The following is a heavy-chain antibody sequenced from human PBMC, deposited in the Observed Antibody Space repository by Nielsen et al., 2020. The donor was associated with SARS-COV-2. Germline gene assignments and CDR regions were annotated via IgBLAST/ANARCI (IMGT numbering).Heavy chain of an antibody. Sequence: SETLSLTCTVSGYSISSGYYWGWIRQPPGKGLEWIGSIYHSGSTYYNPSLKSRVTISVDTSKNQFSLKLSSVTAADTAVYYCARNAYGSGSYYSFFGYWGQGTLVTVSS. V-gene: IGHV4-38-2*02. CDR1: GYSISSGYY. J-gene: IGHJ4*02. CDR2: IYHSGST. D-gene: IGHD3-10*01. CDR3: ARNAYGSGSYYSFFGY.